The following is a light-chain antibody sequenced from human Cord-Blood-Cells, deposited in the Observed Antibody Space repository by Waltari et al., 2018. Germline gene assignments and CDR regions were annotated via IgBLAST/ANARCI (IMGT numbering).Light chain of an antibody. CDR3: CSYAGSSTL. Sequence: QSALTQPASVSGSPGQSINTPCTATSRHVWRYNLVSCYQQHPGTALELMIHEVSNRPSGVSTRFSGSKSGNTASLTISGLQAEDEADYYCCSYAGSSTLFGGGTKLTVL. CDR2: EVS. CDR1: SRHVWRYNL. J-gene: IGLJ3*02. V-gene: IGLV2-23*02.